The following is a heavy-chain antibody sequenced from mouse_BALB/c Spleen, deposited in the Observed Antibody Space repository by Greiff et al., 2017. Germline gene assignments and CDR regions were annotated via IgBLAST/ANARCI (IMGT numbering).Heavy chain of an antibody. V-gene: IGHV1-7*01. J-gene: IGHJ1*01. Sequence: VKLVESGAELAKPGASVKMSCKASGYTFTSYWMHWVKQRPGQGLEWIGYINPSTGYTEYNQKFKDKATLTADKSSSTAYMQLSSLTSEDSAVYYCARFYYGSSYSWYFDVWGAGTTVTVSS. CDR1: GYTFTSYW. D-gene: IGHD1-1*01. CDR2: INPSTGYT. CDR3: ARFYYGSSYSWYFDV.